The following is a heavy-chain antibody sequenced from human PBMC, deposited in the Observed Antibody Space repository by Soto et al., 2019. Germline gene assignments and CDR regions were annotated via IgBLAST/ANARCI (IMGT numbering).Heavy chain of an antibody. CDR3: ARGTKVVGATALNFDY. Sequence: ESGGGVVQPGRSLRLSCAASGFTFSSYAMHWVRQAPGKGLEWVAIISHDGSNTYYADPVKGRFTISRDNSKNTLYLQMISLRAEDTAVYYCARGTKVVGATALNFDYWGQGTLVTVSP. V-gene: IGHV3-30*04. CDR1: GFTFSSYA. CDR2: ISHDGSNT. J-gene: IGHJ4*02. D-gene: IGHD1-26*01.